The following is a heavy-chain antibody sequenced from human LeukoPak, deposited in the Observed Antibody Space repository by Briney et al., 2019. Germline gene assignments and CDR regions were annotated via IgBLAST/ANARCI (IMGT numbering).Heavy chain of an antibody. D-gene: IGHD4-17*01. J-gene: IGHJ4*02. V-gene: IGHV3-30*18. CDR1: GFTFSSYG. Sequence: GRSLRLSCAASGFTFSSYGMHGVRQAPGKGLEWVAVISYDGSNKYYADSVKGRFTISRDNSKNTLYLQMNSLRAEDTAVYYCAKETDYGDYVDYWGQGTLVTVSS. CDR3: AKETDYGDYVDY. CDR2: ISYDGSNK.